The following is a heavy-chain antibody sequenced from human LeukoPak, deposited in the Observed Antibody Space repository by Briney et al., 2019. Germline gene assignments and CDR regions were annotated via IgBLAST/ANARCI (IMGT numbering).Heavy chain of an antibody. CDR2: MNPNSGNT. CDR1: GYTFTSYD. Sequence: GASVTVSCKASGYTFTSYDINWVRQATGQGLEWMGWMNPNSGNTGYAQKFQGRVTITRNTSISTAYMELSSLRSEDTAVYYCARRGRAAMVRGVIKDYYMDVWGKGTTVTVSS. V-gene: IGHV1-8*03. D-gene: IGHD3-10*01. CDR3: ARRGRAAMVRGVIKDYYMDV. J-gene: IGHJ6*03.